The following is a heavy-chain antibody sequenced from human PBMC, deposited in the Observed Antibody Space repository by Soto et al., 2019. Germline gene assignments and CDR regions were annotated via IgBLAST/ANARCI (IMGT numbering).Heavy chain of an antibody. D-gene: IGHD2-8*01. CDR2: ISNDGSNK. V-gene: IGHV3-30*03. J-gene: IGHJ4*02. CDR3: ARDHCTNGVCDDFDY. Sequence: GGSLRLSCAASGFTFSNDGMHWVRQAPGKGLEWVAVISNDGSNKYYADSVKGRFTISRDNSKNTLYLQMNSLRAEDTAVYYCARDHCTNGVCDDFDYWGQGTLVTVSS. CDR1: GFTFSNDG.